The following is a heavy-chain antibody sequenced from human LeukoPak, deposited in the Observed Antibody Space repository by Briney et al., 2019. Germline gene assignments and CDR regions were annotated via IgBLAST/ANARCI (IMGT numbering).Heavy chain of an antibody. V-gene: IGHV3-7*01. CDR1: GFTFSTYS. CDR3: ARANNSSWHN. D-gene: IGHD6-13*01. CDR2: IKPDGSAG. Sequence: GGSPRLSCAASGFTFSTYSMNWVRHVPGRGLDWVANIKPDGSAGYYAASVKGRFTVSRDNAKNSLYLQMNSLRVEDTAVYYCARANNSSWHNWGQGTLVTVSS. J-gene: IGHJ4*02.